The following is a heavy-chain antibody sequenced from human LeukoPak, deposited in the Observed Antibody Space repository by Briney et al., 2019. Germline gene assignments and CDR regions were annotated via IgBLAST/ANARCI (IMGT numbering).Heavy chain of an antibody. CDR3: AKIHQGGGSFSHPADPPHPYYFDY. CDR1: GGSISSSSYY. D-gene: IGHD2-15*01. Sequence: SETLSLTCTVSGGSISSSSYYWGWIRQPPGKGLEWIGSIYYSGSTYYNPSLKSRVTISVDTSKNQFSLKLSSVTAADTAVYYCAKIHQGGGSFSHPADPPHPYYFDYWGQGTLVTVSS. J-gene: IGHJ4*02. V-gene: IGHV4-39*01. CDR2: IYYSGST.